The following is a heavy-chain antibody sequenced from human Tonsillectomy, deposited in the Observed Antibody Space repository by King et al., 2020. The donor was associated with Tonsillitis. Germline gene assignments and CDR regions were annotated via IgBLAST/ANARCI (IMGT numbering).Heavy chain of an antibody. V-gene: IGHV3-33*05. CDR1: GFTFSNYG. Sequence: VQLVESGGGVVQPGRSLRLSCAASGFTFSNYGMHWVRQAPGKGLEWVAVISYDGSNKYYADSVKGRFTISRDNSKNTLYLQMNSLRADDTAVYYCARWHGDYEVYFDYWGQGTLVTVSS. CDR2: ISYDGSNK. J-gene: IGHJ4*02. D-gene: IGHD4-17*01. CDR3: ARWHGDYEVYFDY.